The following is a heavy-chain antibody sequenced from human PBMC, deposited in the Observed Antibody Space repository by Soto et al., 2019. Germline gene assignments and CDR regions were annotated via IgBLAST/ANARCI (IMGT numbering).Heavy chain of an antibody. V-gene: IGHV1-18*01. J-gene: IGHJ3*02. D-gene: IGHD1-7*01. CDR3: ARGNWNYDSFDI. CDR1: GYTFTSYG. CDR2: ISAYNGNT. Sequence: ASVKVSCKASGYTFTSYGISWVRQAPGQGLEWMGWISAYNGNTNYAQKLQGRVTMTTDTSTSTAYMELRSLRSDYTALYYCARGNWNYDSFDIWGQGTMVTVSS.